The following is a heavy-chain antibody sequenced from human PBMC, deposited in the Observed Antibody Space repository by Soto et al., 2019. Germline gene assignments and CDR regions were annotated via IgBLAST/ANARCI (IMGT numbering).Heavy chain of an antibody. V-gene: IGHV3-23*01. CDR1: GFTFSSYD. Sequence: GGSLRLSCAASGFTFSSYDMSWVRQAPGKGLEWVSAISGSGGSTYYADSVKGRFTISRDNSKNTLYLQMNSLRAEDAAVYYCAKDYLSGHPGGLSYWGKGTLVTVSS. J-gene: IGHJ4*02. CDR3: AKDYLSGHPGGLSY. CDR2: ISGSGGST. D-gene: IGHD6-19*01.